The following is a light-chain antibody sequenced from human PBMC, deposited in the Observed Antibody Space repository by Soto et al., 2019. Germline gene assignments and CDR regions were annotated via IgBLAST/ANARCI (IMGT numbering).Light chain of an antibody. V-gene: IGKV3-15*01. CDR3: QQYNDWPWT. CDR1: QSVSSN. Sequence: EIVMTQSPATLPVSPGERATLSCRASQSVSSNLAWYQQKPGQAPRLLIYGASTRATGIPARFSGSGSGTEFTLTISSLQSEDFAVYNCQQYNDWPWTFGQGTKVDIK. J-gene: IGKJ1*01. CDR2: GAS.